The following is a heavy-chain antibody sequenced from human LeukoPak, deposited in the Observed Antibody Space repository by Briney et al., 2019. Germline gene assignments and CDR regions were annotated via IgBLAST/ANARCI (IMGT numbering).Heavy chain of an antibody. Sequence: GESLKISCKGSGYSFTTYWIAWVRQMPGKGLEWMGIIYPDDSDTRYSPSFEGQVTISADKSISTAYLQWSSLKASDTAMYYCARVFDILTGYYTRAFDYWGQGTLVTVSS. CDR1: GYSFTTYW. D-gene: IGHD3-9*01. V-gene: IGHV5-51*01. CDR2: IYPDDSDT. J-gene: IGHJ4*02. CDR3: ARVFDILTGYYTRAFDY.